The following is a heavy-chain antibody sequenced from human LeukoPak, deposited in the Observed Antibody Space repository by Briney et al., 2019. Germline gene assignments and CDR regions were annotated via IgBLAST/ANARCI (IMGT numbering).Heavy chain of an antibody. CDR1: GFTFSSYW. J-gene: IGHJ4*02. CDR3: GRVIAGAIDY. Sequence: GGSLRLSCAASGFTFSSYWMSWVRQSPGKGLEWVANINLDGSERFYVDFVKGRFTISRDNADNSMYLQMNSLRAEDTAVYYCGRVIAGAIDYWGQGTLVTVSS. V-gene: IGHV3-7*01. D-gene: IGHD1-14*01. CDR2: INLDGSER.